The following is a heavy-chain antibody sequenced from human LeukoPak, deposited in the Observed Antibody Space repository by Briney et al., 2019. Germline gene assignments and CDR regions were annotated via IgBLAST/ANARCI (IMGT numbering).Heavy chain of an antibody. Sequence: GESLGLSCAASGFTFSSYGMHWVRQAPGKGLEWVAVISYDGSNKYYADSVKGRFTISRDNSKNTLYLQMNSLRAEDTAVYYCATATSTSYTNWDYYYGMDVWGQGTTVTVSS. CDR3: ATATSTSYTNWDYYYGMDV. CDR2: ISYDGSNK. CDR1: GFTFSSYG. D-gene: IGHD2-2*01. V-gene: IGHV3-30*03. J-gene: IGHJ6*02.